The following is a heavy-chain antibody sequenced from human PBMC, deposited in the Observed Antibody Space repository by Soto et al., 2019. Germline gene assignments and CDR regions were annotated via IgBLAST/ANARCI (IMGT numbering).Heavy chain of an antibody. CDR2: ITAYNGNT. Sequence: ASVKVSCKASGYTFTDYGISWVRQAPGQGLEWMAWITAYNGNTNYAQKFQGRVTMTTDTSTSTVYMDLRSLTSDDTAVYYCAREWCSSTSCYGVAYWGQGTLVTVSS. CDR3: AREWCSSTSCYGVAY. V-gene: IGHV1-18*01. J-gene: IGHJ4*02. D-gene: IGHD2-2*01. CDR1: GYTFTDYG.